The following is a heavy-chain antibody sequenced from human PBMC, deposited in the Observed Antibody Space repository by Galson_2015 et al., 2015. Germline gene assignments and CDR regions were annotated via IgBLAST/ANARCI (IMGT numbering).Heavy chain of an antibody. CDR2: ISYDGGDK. J-gene: IGHJ6*03. CDR1: GFTSTTYA. D-gene: IGHD2-2*01. V-gene: IGHV3-30*01. Sequence: SLRLSCAASGFTSTTYAMHWVRQAPGKGLEWLAFISYDGGDKFYADSVKGRFSISRDDDENTLFLQLNGLTVEDTAVYSCARASRTGYFYYYMDAWGRGTTVTVSS. CDR3: ARASRTGYFYYYMDA.